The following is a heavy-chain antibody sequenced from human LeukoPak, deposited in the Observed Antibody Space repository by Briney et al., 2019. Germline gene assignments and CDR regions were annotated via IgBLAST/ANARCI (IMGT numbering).Heavy chain of an antibody. CDR3: ARGARTYYDFWSGYSIPDY. D-gene: IGHD3-3*01. CDR2: MNPNSGNT. Sequence: ASVKVSCKASVYTFTSYDINWARQATGQGLDWMGWMNPNSGNTGYAQKFQGRVTITRNTSISTAYMELSSLRSEDTAVYYCARGARTYYDFWSGYSIPDYWGQGTLVTVSS. CDR1: VYTFTSYD. V-gene: IGHV1-8*03. J-gene: IGHJ4*02.